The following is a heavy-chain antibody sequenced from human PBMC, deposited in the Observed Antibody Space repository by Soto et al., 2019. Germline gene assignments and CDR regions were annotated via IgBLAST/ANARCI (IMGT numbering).Heavy chain of an antibody. J-gene: IGHJ5*02. Sequence: PSETLSLTCTVSNGSISSDYWSWIRQPPGKGLEWIGYVYYSGSTIYNPSLKSRVTISVDTSKNQFSLKLSSVTAADTAVYYCARYGSGSSVWFDPWGQGTLVTVSS. CDR3: ARYGSGSSVWFDP. CDR2: VYYSGST. V-gene: IGHV4-59*01. D-gene: IGHD3-10*01. CDR1: NGSISSDY.